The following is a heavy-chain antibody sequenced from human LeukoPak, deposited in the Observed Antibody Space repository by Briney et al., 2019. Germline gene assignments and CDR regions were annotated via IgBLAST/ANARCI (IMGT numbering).Heavy chain of an antibody. Sequence: GASVKVSCKASGGTFSSYAISWVRQAPGQGLEWMGGIIPIFGTPNYAQKFQGRVTITTDESTNTAYMELSSLRSEDTAMYYCARVGLDNTGWHINWFEPWGQGTLVTVSS. CDR3: ARVGLDNTGWHINWFEP. D-gene: IGHD3-9*01. J-gene: IGHJ5*02. CDR2: IIPIFGTP. V-gene: IGHV1-69*05. CDR1: GGTFSSYA.